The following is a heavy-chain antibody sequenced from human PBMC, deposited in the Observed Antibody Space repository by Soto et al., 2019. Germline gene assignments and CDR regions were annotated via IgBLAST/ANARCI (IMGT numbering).Heavy chain of an antibody. Sequence: QVQLVESGGGVVQPGRSLRLSCEASGFMFTGYAMHWVRQAPGKGLEWVAVMSYDGSDKFYRASVKGRFTISRDISKNTLFLEMTSPRPEDTALYFCARGRGLAARPQHLDYWGQGTLVTVSS. D-gene: IGHD6-6*01. CDR1: GFMFTGYA. J-gene: IGHJ4*02. CDR2: MSYDGSDK. V-gene: IGHV3-30-3*01. CDR3: ARGRGLAARPQHLDY.